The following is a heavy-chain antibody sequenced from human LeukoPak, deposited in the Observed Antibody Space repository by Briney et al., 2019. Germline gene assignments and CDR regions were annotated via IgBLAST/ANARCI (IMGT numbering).Heavy chain of an antibody. Sequence: ASVKVSCKVSGYTLTELSMHWVRQAPGKGLEWMGGFDPEDGETIYAQKFQGRVTMTEDTSTDTAYMELSSLRSEDTAVYYCATAPHLYGDYYYYGMDVWGQGTTVTVSS. CDR1: GYTLTELS. J-gene: IGHJ6*02. CDR2: FDPEDGET. D-gene: IGHD4-17*01. CDR3: ATAPHLYGDYYYYGMDV. V-gene: IGHV1-24*01.